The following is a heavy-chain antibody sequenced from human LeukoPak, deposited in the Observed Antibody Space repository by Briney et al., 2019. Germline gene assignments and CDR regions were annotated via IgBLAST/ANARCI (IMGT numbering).Heavy chain of an antibody. CDR2: IYYSGST. J-gene: IGHJ5*02. CDR1: GGSISSSSYY. D-gene: IGHD6-19*01. V-gene: IGHV4-39*01. CDR3: ARQLTIAVAGTWFDP. Sequence: SETLSLTCTVSGGSISSSSYYWGWIRQPPGKGLEWIGSIYYSGSTYYNPSLKSRVTISVDTSKNQFSLTLSSVTAADTAVYYCARQLTIAVAGTWFDPWGQGTLITVSS.